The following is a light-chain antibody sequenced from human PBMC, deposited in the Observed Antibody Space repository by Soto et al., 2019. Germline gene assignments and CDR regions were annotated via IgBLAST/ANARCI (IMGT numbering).Light chain of an antibody. CDR2: RNN. CDR3: SAWDDSLSGPV. J-gene: IGLJ2*01. V-gene: IGLV1-47*01. Sequence: QSVLTQPPSASGTPGQRVTISCSGSSSNIGSNYVYWYQQLPGTAPKLLIYRNNQRPSGVPDRFSGSKSGTSASLAISGLPSEDAADYYSSAWDDSLSGPVFGGGTKLTVL. CDR1: SSNIGSNY.